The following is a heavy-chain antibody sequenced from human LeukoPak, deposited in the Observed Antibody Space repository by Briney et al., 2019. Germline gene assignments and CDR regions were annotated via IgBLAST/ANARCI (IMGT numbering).Heavy chain of an antibody. Sequence: SETLSLTCSVSGGSISSTSYYWGWFRQPPGKGLEWIGSIYYTGDTYYNPSLKSRVTISVDKSKNQFSLKLSSVTAADTAVYYCARGGYCSGGSCYYFDYWGQGTLVTVSS. CDR2: IYYTGDT. J-gene: IGHJ4*02. CDR1: GGSISSTSYY. CDR3: ARGGYCSGGSCYYFDY. V-gene: IGHV4-39*07. D-gene: IGHD2-15*01.